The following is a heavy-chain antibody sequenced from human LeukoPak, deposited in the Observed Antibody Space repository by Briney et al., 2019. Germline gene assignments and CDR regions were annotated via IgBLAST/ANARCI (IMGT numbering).Heavy chain of an antibody. Sequence: ASVKVSCKASGYTFTSYGISWVRQAPGQGLEWMGWISAYNGNTNYAQKLQGRVTMTTDTSTSTAYMELRSLRSDDTAVYYCAREGGTYYDFWSGYYPFDYWGQGTLVTVSS. J-gene: IGHJ4*02. CDR3: AREGGTYYDFWSGYYPFDY. CDR2: ISAYNGNT. D-gene: IGHD3-3*01. CDR1: GYTFTSYG. V-gene: IGHV1-18*01.